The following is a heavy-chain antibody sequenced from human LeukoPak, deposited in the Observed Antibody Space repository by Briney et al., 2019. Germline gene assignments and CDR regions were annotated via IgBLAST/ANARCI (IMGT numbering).Heavy chain of an antibody. Sequence: ASVKVSCKASGYTFTSYDINWVRQATGQGLEWMGWINPNSGNTGYVQKFQGRVTMTGNTSISTAYMELSSLRSEDTAVYYCARAWVATSLGDALDVWGQGTMVTVSS. D-gene: IGHD5-12*01. CDR1: GYTFTSYD. CDR2: INPNSGNT. CDR3: ARAWVATSLGDALDV. J-gene: IGHJ3*01. V-gene: IGHV1-8*01.